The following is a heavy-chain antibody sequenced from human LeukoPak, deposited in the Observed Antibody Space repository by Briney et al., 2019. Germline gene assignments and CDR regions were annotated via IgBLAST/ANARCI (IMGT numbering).Heavy chain of an antibody. J-gene: IGHJ4*02. V-gene: IGHV3-30*03. CDR3: ARVGSSGWYDY. CDR2: ISYDGSNI. Sequence: PGGSLRLSCVASGFTFSSYGMHWVRQAPGKGLEWVAVISYDGSNIYYADSVKGRFTISRDNSKNTLYLQMNSLRAEDTAVYYCARVGSSGWYDYWGQGTLVTVSS. D-gene: IGHD6-19*01. CDR1: GFTFSSYG.